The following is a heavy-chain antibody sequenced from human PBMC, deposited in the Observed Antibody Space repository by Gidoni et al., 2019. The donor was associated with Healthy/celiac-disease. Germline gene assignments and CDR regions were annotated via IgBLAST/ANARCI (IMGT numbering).Heavy chain of an antibody. CDR3: ATPRGYYDSSGYLGDAFDI. CDR2: IIPLFGTA. J-gene: IGHJ3*02. D-gene: IGHD3-22*01. CDR1: GGTFRIYA. Sequence: QVQLVQSGAEVKKPGSSVKVSCKASGGTFRIYAISWVRPAPGQGLVWMGGIIPLFGTAHYAQKFQGRVTITADESTSTAYMALSSLRSEDTAVYYCATPRGYYDSSGYLGDAFDIWGQGTMVTVSS. V-gene: IGHV1-69*01.